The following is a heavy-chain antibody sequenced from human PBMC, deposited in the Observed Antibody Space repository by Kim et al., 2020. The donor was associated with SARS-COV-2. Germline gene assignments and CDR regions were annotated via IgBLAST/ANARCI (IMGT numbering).Heavy chain of an antibody. J-gene: IGHJ4*02. D-gene: IGHD2-15*01. CDR1: GGSISNYY. CDR2: IYDSGSS. V-gene: IGHV4-59*13. CDR3: ARGYCSGGRCYSSPDY. Sequence: SETLSLTCTVFGGSISNYYWSWIRQPPGKGLEWIGYIYDSGSSNCNPSLKSRVTMSVDTSKNQFSLKLSSVTAADTAVYYCARGYCSGGRCYSSPDYWGQGTLVTVSS.